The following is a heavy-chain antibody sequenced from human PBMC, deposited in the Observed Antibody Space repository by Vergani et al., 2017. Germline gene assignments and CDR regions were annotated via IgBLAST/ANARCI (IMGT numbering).Heavy chain of an antibody. CDR3: ARGQWLPTLSFDY. CDR2: MNPNSGNT. D-gene: IGHD6-19*01. V-gene: IGHV1-8*01. J-gene: IGHJ4*02. CDR1: GYTFTSYD. Sequence: QVQLAQSGAEVKKPGASVKVSCKAAGYTFTSYDINWVRQATGQGLEWMGWMNPNSGNTGYAQKFQGRVTMTRDTSISTAYMELSRLRSDDTAVYYCARGQWLPTLSFDYWGQGTLVTVSS.